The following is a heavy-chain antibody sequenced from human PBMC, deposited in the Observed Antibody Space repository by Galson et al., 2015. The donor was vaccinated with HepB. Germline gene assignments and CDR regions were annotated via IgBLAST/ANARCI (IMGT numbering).Heavy chain of an antibody. V-gene: IGHV4-34*01. D-gene: IGHD6-13*01. J-gene: IGHJ4*02. CDR2: INHSGST. Sequence: ETLSLTCAVYGGSFSGYYWSWIRQPPGKGLEWIGEINHSGSTNYNPSLKSRVTISVDTSMNQFSLKLSSVTAADTAVYYCASGAAAGIDYWGQGTLVTVSS. CDR3: ASGAAAGIDY. CDR1: GGSFSGYY.